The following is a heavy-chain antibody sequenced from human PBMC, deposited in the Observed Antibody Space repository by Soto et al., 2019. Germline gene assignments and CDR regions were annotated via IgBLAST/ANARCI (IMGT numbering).Heavy chain of an antibody. CDR3: ASSIDYGDFGWFDP. V-gene: IGHV1-69*13. D-gene: IGHD4-17*01. J-gene: IGHJ5*02. CDR2: IIPIFGTA. Sequence: ASVKVSCKASGGTFSSYAISWVRQAPGQGLEWMGGIIPIFGTANYAQKFQGRVTITADESTSTAYMELSSLRSEDTAVYYCASSIDYGDFGWFDPWGQGTLVTVSS. CDR1: GGTFSSYA.